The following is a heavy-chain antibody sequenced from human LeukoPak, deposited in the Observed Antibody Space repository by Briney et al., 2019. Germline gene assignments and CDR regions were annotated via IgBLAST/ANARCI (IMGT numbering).Heavy chain of an antibody. CDR2: VYWNDDK. CDR1: GFSLSTTGVG. CDR3: AHRRPYYSGSGSYSTSWFDP. D-gene: IGHD3-10*01. J-gene: IGHJ5*02. Sequence: ESGPTLVKPTQTLTLTCTFSGFSLSTTGVGVGRIRQPPEKAPGWFALVYWNDDKRYSPSLQSRLILSKGASKNQVVLRMTNMAPVDTATYYCAHRRPYYSGSGSYSTSWFDPWGQGILVTVSS. V-gene: IGHV2-5*01.